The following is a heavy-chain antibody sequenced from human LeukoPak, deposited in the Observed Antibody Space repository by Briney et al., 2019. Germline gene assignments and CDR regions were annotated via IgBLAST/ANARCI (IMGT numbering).Heavy chain of an antibody. D-gene: IGHD3-10*01. CDR2: ISSNGGSA. Sequence: GGCLTLSCSATGFTFNSYAMHGVRQGPGKGVEYVSAISSNGGSAYYADSVKGRFTISRDNSKTTLYLQMSSLRADDTTLYYCARGQAPDMVRSNWVAPWGQGTLVTVSS. J-gene: IGHJ5*02. V-gene: IGHV3-64D*06. CDR1: GFTFNSYA. CDR3: ARGQAPDMVRSNWVAP.